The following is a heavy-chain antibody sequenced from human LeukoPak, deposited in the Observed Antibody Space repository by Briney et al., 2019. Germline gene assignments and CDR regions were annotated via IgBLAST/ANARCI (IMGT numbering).Heavy chain of an antibody. Sequence: GGSLRLSCAASGFTFSSYEMNWVRQAPGKGLEWVSYISSSGSTIYYADSVKGRFTISRDNAKNSLYLQMNSLRAEDTAVYYCARDSYSGNYGNYYYYYMDVWGKGTTVTISS. V-gene: IGHV3-48*03. CDR1: GFTFSSYE. D-gene: IGHD1-26*01. CDR3: ARDSYSGNYGNYYYYYMDV. CDR2: ISSSGSTI. J-gene: IGHJ6*03.